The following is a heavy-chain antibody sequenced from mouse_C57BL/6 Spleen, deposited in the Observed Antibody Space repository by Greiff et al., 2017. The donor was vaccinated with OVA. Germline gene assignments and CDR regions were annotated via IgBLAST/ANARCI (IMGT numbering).Heavy chain of an antibody. J-gene: IGHJ1*03. V-gene: IGHV1-18*01. CDR2: INPNNGGT. Sequence: VQLQQSGPELVKPGASVKIPCKASGYTFTDYNMDWVKQSHGKSLEWIGDINPNNGGTIYNQKFKGKATLTVDKSSSTAYMELRSLTSEDTAVYYCARAVTTPYWYFDVWGTGTTVTVSS. CDR3: ARAVTTPYWYFDV. D-gene: IGHD2-3*01. CDR1: GYTFTDYN.